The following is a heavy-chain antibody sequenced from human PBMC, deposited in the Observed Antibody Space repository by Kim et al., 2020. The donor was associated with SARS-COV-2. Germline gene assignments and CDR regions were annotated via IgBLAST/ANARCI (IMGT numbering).Heavy chain of an antibody. D-gene: IGHD1-26*01. CDR2: IYYSGST. CDR1: GGSISSYY. V-gene: IGHV4-59*01. CDR3: ARGLDLGATIGYWFDP. Sequence: SETLSLTCTVSGGSISSYYWSWIRQPPGKGLEWIGYIYYSGSTNYNPSLKSRVTISVDTSKNQFSLKLSSVTAADTAVYYCARGLDLGATIGYWFDPWGQGTLVTVSS. J-gene: IGHJ5*02.